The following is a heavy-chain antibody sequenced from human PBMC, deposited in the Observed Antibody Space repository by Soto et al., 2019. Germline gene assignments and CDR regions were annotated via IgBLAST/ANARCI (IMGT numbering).Heavy chain of an antibody. CDR1: GFTFSSYG. Sequence: GGSLRLSCAASGFTFSSYGMHWVRQAPGKGLEWVAVISYDGSNKYYADSVKGRFTISRDNSKNTLYLQMNGLRAGDTAVYYCARGGGYSSSWNYYYYGMDVWGQGTTVTVSS. D-gene: IGHD6-13*01. V-gene: IGHV3-30*03. J-gene: IGHJ6*02. CDR2: ISYDGSNK. CDR3: ARGGGYSSSWNYYYYGMDV.